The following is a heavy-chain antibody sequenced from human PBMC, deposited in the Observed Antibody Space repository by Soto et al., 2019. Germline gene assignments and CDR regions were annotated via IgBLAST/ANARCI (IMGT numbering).Heavy chain of an antibody. CDR3: ARDYDYEANAFDY. V-gene: IGHV3-33*01. Sequence: PGGSLRLSXAASGFTFSRYGMHWVRQAPGKGLEWVALIWNDGIRKVYVDSVKGRFTISRDNSKNTLDLQMNSLRAEDTAVYYCARDYDYEANAFDYWGPGTLVTVSS. CDR1: GFTFSRYG. J-gene: IGHJ4*02. CDR2: IWNDGIRK. D-gene: IGHD3-22*01.